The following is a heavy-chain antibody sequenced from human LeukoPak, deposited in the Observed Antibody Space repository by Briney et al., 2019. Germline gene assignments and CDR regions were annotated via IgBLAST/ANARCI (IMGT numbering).Heavy chain of an antibody. Sequence: GGSLRLSXAVSGFTFSNFWMSWVGQAPGRGLEWVANIHPEGNEKYHVESVKGRFTISRDNTKNLLFLQMNGLRVEDTAVYYCARGDDFSGDHWGQGTLVTVSS. D-gene: IGHD1-1*01. CDR3: ARGDDFSGDH. V-gene: IGHV3-7*04. CDR2: IHPEGNEK. J-gene: IGHJ4*02. CDR1: GFTFSNFW.